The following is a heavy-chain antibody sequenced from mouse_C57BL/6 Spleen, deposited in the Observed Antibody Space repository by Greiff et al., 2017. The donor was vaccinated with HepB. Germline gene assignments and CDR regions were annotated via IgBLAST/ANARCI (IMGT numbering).Heavy chain of an antibody. Sequence: EVMLVESEGGLVQPGSSMKLSCTASGFTFSDYYMAWVRQVPEKGLEWVANINYDGSSTYYLDSLKSRFIISRDNAKNILYLQMSSLKSEDTATYYCARHEGGFFDYWGQGTTLTVSS. CDR1: GFTFSDYY. CDR3: ARHEGGFFDY. J-gene: IGHJ2*01. V-gene: IGHV5-16*01. CDR2: INYDGSST.